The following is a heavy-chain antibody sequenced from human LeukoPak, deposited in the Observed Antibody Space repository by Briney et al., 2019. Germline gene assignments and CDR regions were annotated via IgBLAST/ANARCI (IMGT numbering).Heavy chain of an antibody. D-gene: IGHD3-10*01. CDR2: IRESGGST. CDR3: VKKYGSGVYYPFDY. J-gene: IGHJ4*02. CDR1: GFPFSTYA. V-gene: IGHV3-23*01. Sequence: PGGSLRLSCAASGFPFSTYAMSWVRQAPGKGLEWVSGIRESGGSTYYADSVKGRFTISRDNSKNTLYLQMNSLRAEDTAVYYCVKKYGSGVYYPFDYWGQGTRVTVSS.